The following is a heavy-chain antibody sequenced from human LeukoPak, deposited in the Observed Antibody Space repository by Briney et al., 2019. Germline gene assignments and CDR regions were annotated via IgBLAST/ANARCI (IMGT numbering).Heavy chain of an antibody. CDR1: GGSISSSSYY. CDR2: INHSGST. CDR3: ARELLDGRYHYYYMDV. V-gene: IGHV4-39*07. D-gene: IGHD3-3*01. J-gene: IGHJ6*03. Sequence: SETLSLTCTVSGGSISSSSYYWGCIRQPPGKGLEWIGEINHSGSTNYNPSLKSRVTISVDTSKNQFSLKLSSVTAADTAVYYCARELLDGRYHYYYMDVWGKGTTVTVSS.